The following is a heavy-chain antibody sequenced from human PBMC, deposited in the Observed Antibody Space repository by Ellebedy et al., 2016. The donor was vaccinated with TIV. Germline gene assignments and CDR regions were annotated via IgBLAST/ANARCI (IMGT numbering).Heavy chain of an antibody. CDR3: ARLPAANAPFDY. CDR1: GGSTSSGGYY. J-gene: IGHJ4*02. Sequence: SETLSLTXTVSGGSTSSGGYYWSWIRQHPGKGLEWIGYIYYSGSTYYNPSLKSRVTISVDTSKNQFSLKLSSVTAADTAVYYCARLPAANAPFDYWGQGTLVTVSS. D-gene: IGHD2-2*01. V-gene: IGHV4-31*03. CDR2: IYYSGST.